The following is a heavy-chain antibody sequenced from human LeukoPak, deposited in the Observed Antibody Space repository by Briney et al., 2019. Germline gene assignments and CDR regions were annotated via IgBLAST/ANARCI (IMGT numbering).Heavy chain of an antibody. CDR2: MSPNSGNT. CDR3: ARVWRVGERAKDSSGYLDI. CDR1: GYTFTSYD. J-gene: IGHJ3*02. Sequence: ASVKVSCKASGYTFTSYDINWVRQATGQGLEWMGWMSPNSGNTGYAQKFQGRVTITRNTSISTAYMELSSLRSEDTAVYYCARVWRVGERAKDSSGYLDIWGQGTMVTVSS. D-gene: IGHD3-22*01. V-gene: IGHV1-8*03.